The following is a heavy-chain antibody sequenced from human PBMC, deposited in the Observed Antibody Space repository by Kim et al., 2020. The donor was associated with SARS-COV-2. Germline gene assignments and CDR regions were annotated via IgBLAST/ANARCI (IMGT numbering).Heavy chain of an antibody. CDR1: GFTFSDYY. CDR2: ISSSSSNT. V-gene: IGHV3-11*05. D-gene: IGHD3-3*01. J-gene: IGHJ4*02. Sequence: GGSLRLSCVASGFTFSDYYMSWIRQAPGKGLEWVSYISSSSSNTNYAESVKGRFTISRDNAKNTLYLQMNSLRAEDTAVYYCARGDLGNDYWAQGTLVT. CDR3: ARGDLGNDY.